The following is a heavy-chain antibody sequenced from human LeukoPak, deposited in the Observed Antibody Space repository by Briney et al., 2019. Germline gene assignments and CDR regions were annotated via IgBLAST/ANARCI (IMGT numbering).Heavy chain of an antibody. CDR1: GFTFDDYT. CDR2: ISWDGGST. Sequence: GSLRLSCAASGFTFDDYTMHWVRQAPGKGLEWVSLISWDGGSTYYADSVKGRFTISRDNSKNSLYLQMNSLRTEDTALYYCAKDATAAAGSYWYFDLWGRGTLVTVSS. CDR3: AKDATAAAGSYWYFDL. V-gene: IGHV3-43*01. D-gene: IGHD6-13*01. J-gene: IGHJ2*01.